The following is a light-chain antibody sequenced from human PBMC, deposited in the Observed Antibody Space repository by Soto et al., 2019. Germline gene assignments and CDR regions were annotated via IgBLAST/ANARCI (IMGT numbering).Light chain of an antibody. J-gene: IGKJ1*01. CDR2: GAS. V-gene: IGKV1-39*01. CDR1: QTISIF. CDR3: QRSYGSPPWT. Sequence: DIQMTQSPSSLSASVGDRVTITCRASQTISIFLNLYQQKPGKAPKLLIYGASTLQSGVPSRFSGGGSGTDFTLTISRLQPEDFATYYCQRSYGSPPWTFGHGTKVDIK.